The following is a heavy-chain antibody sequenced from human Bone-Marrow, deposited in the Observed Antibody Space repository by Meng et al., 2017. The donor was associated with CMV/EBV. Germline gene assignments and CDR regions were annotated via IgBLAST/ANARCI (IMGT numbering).Heavy chain of an antibody. V-gene: IGHV3-53*01. Sequence: GESLKISCAASGFTVSSNYMSWVRQAPGKGREWVSVIYSGGRTYYADSVKGRFTISRDNSKNTLYLQIKSLTTEDTAVYYCAKGPNSSWAYYYYEMDVWGQGTTVTVSS. CDR2: IYSGGRT. CDR1: GFTVSSNY. J-gene: IGHJ6*02. CDR3: AKGPNSSWAYYYYEMDV. D-gene: IGHD6-13*01.